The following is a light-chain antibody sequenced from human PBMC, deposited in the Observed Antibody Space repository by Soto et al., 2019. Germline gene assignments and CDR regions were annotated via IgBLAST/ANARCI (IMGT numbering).Light chain of an antibody. CDR2: GAS. CDR1: QSISIY. CDR3: QQYNSYPWT. J-gene: IGKJ1*01. V-gene: IGKV1-39*01. Sequence: DIQMTQTPSSLSASVGDSVTISCRASQSISIYVSWYQQTPGKAPKLLIYGASTLQTGVPSRFSGSGSGTDFTLTISSLRREDFATYYCQQYNSYPWTFGQGTKVEIK.